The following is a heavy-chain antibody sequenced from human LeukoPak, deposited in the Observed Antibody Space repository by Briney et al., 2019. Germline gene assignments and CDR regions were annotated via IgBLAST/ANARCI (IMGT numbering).Heavy chain of an antibody. J-gene: IGHJ4*02. Sequence: SETLSLTCTVSGSSISRYYWTWLRQPPGKGLEWIGYIFRSGSTNYSPSLKSRVTISLDTSKNQFSLNLSSVTAADTAVYYCARDRPFYFGSGSYYDGFDSWGQGTLVTVSS. CDR3: ARDRPFYFGSGSYYDGFDS. V-gene: IGHV4-59*01. CDR1: GSSISRYY. CDR2: IFRSGST. D-gene: IGHD3-10*01.